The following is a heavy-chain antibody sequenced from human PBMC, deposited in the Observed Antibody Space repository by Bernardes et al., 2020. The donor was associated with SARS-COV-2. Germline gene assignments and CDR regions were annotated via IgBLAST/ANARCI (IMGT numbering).Heavy chain of an antibody. CDR1: GYSFTRYW. Sequence: GASLKISCKGSGYSFTRYWIGWVRPMPGKGLEWMGIIYPGDSDTRYSPSFQGQVTISADKSISTAYLQWSSLKASDTAMYYCARRYSSGCFDYWGQGTLVTVSS. D-gene: IGHD6-19*01. CDR3: ARRYSSGCFDY. J-gene: IGHJ4*02. CDR2: IYPGDSDT. V-gene: IGHV5-51*01.